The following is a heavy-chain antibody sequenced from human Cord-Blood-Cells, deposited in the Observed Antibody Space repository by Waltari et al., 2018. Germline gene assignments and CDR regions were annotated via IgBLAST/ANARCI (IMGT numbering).Heavy chain of an antibody. CDR2: ISYDGSNK. J-gene: IGHJ4*02. CDR1: GFTFSSSG. Sequence: QVQLVESGAGVVQPGRSLRLSCAASGFTFSSSGMPWFRQDPGKGLEWVAVISYDGSNKYYADSVKGRFTISRDNSKNTLYLQMNSLRAEDTTVYYCAKDFRDFWSGYLDYWGQGTLVTVSS. V-gene: IGHV3-30*18. D-gene: IGHD3-3*01. CDR3: AKDFRDFWSGYLDY.